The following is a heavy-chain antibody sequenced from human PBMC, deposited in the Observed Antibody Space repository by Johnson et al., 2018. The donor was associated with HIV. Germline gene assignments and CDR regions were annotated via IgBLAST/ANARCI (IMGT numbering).Heavy chain of an antibody. CDR3: ATDHHTAPLFIMNAFDI. J-gene: IGHJ3*02. CDR2: INHDVSAI. V-gene: IGHV3-7*03. Sequence: EVQLVESGGGLVQPGGSLRLSCIGSGFTFSHNWMSWVRQAPGKGPEWVANINHDVSAIHYVDSVKGRFTISRDDSKDTLYLQMNSLKIEDTAVYYCATDHHTAPLFIMNAFDIWGQGTMVTVSS. CDR1: GFTFSHNW. D-gene: IGHD3-16*01.